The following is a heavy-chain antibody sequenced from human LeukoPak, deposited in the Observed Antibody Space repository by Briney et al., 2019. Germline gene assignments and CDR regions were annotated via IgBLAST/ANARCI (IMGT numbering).Heavy chain of an antibody. CDR2: ITTYNGNT. J-gene: IGHJ5*02. D-gene: IGHD2-21*02. Sequence: GASVKVSCKGSGYTFRSYGISWVRQAPGQGLEWMGWITTYNGNTIYAQKFQGRVTMTEDTSTDTAYMELSSLRSEDTAVYYCATLYCGGDCYYGRLNWFDPWGQGTLVTVSS. V-gene: IGHV1-18*01. CDR3: ATLYCGGDCYYGRLNWFDP. CDR1: GYTFRSYG.